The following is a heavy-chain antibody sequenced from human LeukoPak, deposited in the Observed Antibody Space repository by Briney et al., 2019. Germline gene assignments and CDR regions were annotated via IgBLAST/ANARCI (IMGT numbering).Heavy chain of an antibody. J-gene: IGHJ5*02. Sequence: GASVKVSCKASGGTFSSYAISWVRQAPGQGLEWMGGIIPIFGTVNYAQKFQGRVTITADESTSTAYMELSSLRSEDTAVYYCARARTTITMVRGSPSPGWFDPWGQGTLVTVSS. CDR2: IIPIFGTV. CDR3: ARARTTITMVRGSPSPGWFDP. V-gene: IGHV1-69*13. CDR1: GGTFSSYA. D-gene: IGHD3-10*01.